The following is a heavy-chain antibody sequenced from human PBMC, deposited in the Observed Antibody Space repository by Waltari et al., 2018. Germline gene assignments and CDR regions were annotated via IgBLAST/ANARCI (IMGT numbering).Heavy chain of an antibody. D-gene: IGHD3-16*01. CDR1: GFTFSNYY. V-gene: IGHV1-46*03. Sequence: QFQLVQSGAEVKKPGASVKVSCDASGFTFSNYYVHWVRQAPGQGLEWMALFSPSGAGTRYAEKFQGRVTLPRDTSTSTVYMDLSSLRSEDTAVYYCATFVSGSFTFPDYWGQGTLVTVSS. CDR2: FSPSGAGT. CDR3: ATFVSGSFTFPDY. J-gene: IGHJ4*02.